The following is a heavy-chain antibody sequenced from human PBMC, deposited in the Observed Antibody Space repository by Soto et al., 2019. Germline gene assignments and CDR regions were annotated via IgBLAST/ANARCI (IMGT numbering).Heavy chain of an antibody. D-gene: IGHD5-12*01. CDR1: GFTFSSYG. V-gene: IGHV3-33*01. J-gene: IGHJ6*02. CDR3: ARNVATTPIYYYYGMDV. CDR2: IWYDGSNK. Sequence: QVQLVESGGGVVQPGRSLRLSCAASGFTFSSYGMHWVRQAPGKGLEWVAVIWYDGSNKYYADSVKGRFTISRDNSKNTLYLQMNSLRAEDTAVYYCARNVATTPIYYYYGMDVWGQGTTVTVSS.